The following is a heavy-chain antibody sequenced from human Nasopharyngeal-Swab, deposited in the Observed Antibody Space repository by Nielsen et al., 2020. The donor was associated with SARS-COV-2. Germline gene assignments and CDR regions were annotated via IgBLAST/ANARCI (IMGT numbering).Heavy chain of an antibody. CDR3: ATGDSNSIYFDY. J-gene: IGHJ4*02. Sequence: ASVKVSCKVSGYTLSELSVHWVRQAPGKGLESVGSFDREAAKATYAQNFQGRVTMTEDSSTNTAYMELSRLRSEDTAVYYCATGDSNSIYFDYWGQGTLVTVSS. V-gene: IGHV1-24*01. CDR2: FDREAAKA. D-gene: IGHD3-22*01. CDR1: GYTLSELS.